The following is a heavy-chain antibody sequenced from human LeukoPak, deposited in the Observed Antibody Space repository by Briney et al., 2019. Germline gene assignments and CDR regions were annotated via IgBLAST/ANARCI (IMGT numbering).Heavy chain of an antibody. Sequence: PVGSLRLSCAASGFTLSSYWMHWVRQAPGKGLVWVSRINSDGSTTTYADSVKGRFTISRDNAKNTLYLQMNSLRAEDTAVYYCARSDSGYDYWGQGTLVTVSS. CDR1: GFTLSSYW. J-gene: IGHJ4*02. D-gene: IGHD6-25*01. CDR2: INSDGSTT. CDR3: ARSDSGYDY. V-gene: IGHV3-74*03.